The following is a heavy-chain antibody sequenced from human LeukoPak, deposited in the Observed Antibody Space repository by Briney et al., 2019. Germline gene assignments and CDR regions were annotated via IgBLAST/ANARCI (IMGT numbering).Heavy chain of an antibody. CDR1: GYTFTSYG. CDR2: ISAYNGNT. Sequence: ASVKVSCKASGYTFTSYGISWVRQAPGQGLEWMGWISAYNGNTNYAQMLQGRVTMTTDTSTSTAYMELRSLRSDDTAVYYCARDRHYGDYLYYFDYWGQGTLVTVSS. D-gene: IGHD4-17*01. J-gene: IGHJ4*02. CDR3: ARDRHYGDYLYYFDY. V-gene: IGHV1-18*01.